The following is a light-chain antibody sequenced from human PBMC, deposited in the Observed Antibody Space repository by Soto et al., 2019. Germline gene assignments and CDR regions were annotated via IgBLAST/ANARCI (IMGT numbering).Light chain of an antibody. V-gene: IGKV3-20*01. CDR3: QQYGSSPPAYT. CDR2: GAS. J-gene: IGKJ2*01. CDR1: QSVSSSY. Sequence: EIVLTQSPGTLSLSPGERATLSCRASQSVSSSYLAWYQQKPGQAPRLLIYGASSRATGIPDRFSGSGSGTDFPLTISSLEPEDFAVYYCQQYGSSPPAYTFGQGTKLEIK.